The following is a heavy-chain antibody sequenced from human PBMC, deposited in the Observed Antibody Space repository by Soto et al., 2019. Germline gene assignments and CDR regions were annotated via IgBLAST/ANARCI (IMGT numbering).Heavy chain of an antibody. D-gene: IGHD6-19*01. CDR1: GFTFSSYA. J-gene: IGHJ4*02. CDR2: ISGSGGST. Sequence: EVQLLESGGGLVQPGGSLRLSCAASGFTFSSYAMSWVRQAPGKGLEWVSAISGSGGSTYYADSVKGRFTISRDNSKXXQXLKXNSLRAEYTAVYYCAKRAPPYSQWLVPTREYYFDYWGQGTLVTVSS. V-gene: IGHV3-23*01. CDR3: AKRAPPYSQWLVPTREYYFDY.